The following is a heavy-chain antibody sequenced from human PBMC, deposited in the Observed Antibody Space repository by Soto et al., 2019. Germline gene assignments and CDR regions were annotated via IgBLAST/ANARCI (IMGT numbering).Heavy chain of an antibody. CDR2: ISGSDDST. D-gene: IGHD6-13*01. CDR3: AKDRDGAAAGPTKFYGMDV. CDR1: GFTFSSNA. J-gene: IGHJ6*02. V-gene: IGHV3-23*01. Sequence: GGPLRLSCAACGFTFSSNAMSWVRQLPGKGLGWVAVISGSDDSTYYVDSVRGRFTISRDNSKNTLYLQMNSVRAEDTAVYYCAKDRDGAAAGPTKFYGMDVWGQGTTVTVSS.